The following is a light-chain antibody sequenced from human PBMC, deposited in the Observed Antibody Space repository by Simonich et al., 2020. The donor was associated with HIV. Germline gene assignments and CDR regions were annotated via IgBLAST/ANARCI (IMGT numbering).Light chain of an antibody. CDR3: QQYFSTPPWT. J-gene: IGKJ1*01. V-gene: IGKV1-12*01. CDR2: VAS. CDR1: QGTSSW. Sequence: DIQMTQSPSSVSASVGDRVTITCRASQGTSSWVAWYQQKPGKAPKLLIYVASTLQSGVPSRFSGSGSRTDFPLTISCLQSADFATYYCQQYFSTPPWTFGRGTKVEIK.